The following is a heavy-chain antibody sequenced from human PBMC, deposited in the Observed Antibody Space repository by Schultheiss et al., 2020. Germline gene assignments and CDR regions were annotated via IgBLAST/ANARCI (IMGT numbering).Heavy chain of an antibody. CDR2: INHSGST. J-gene: IGHJ4*02. Sequence: SETLSLTCAVYGGSFSGYYWSWIRQPPGKGLEWIGEINHSGSTNYNPSLKSRVTISVDTSKNQFSLKLSSVTAADTAVYYCARDPDDSDFDYWGQGTRVTVSS. CDR3: ARDPDDSDFDY. V-gene: IGHV4-34*01. D-gene: IGHD2-15*01. CDR1: GGSFSGYY.